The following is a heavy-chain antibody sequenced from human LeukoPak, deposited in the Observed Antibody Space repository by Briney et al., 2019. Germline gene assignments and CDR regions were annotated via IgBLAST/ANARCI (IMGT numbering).Heavy chain of an antibody. CDR2: TYYRSKWYN. V-gene: IGHV6-1*01. J-gene: IGHJ3*02. Sequence: SQTLSLTCAISGDTVSSNSVAWNWIRQSPSRGLEWLGRTYYRSKWYNDYAISVKSRITINADTSKNQFSLQLNSVTSEDTAVYYCARNWALEIWGQGTMVTVSS. CDR1: GDTVSSNSVA. CDR3: ARNWALEI. D-gene: IGHD1-1*01.